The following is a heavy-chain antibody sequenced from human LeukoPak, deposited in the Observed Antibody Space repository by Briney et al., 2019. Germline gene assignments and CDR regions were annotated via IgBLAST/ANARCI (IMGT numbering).Heavy chain of an antibody. CDR3: AREARVLYCSGGSCYSRWFDP. D-gene: IGHD2-15*01. CDR2: INHSGST. V-gene: IGHV4-34*01. J-gene: IGHJ5*02. Sequence: SETLSLTCAVYGGSFSGYYWSWIRQPPGKGLEWIGEINHSGSTNYNPSLKSRVTISVDTSKNQFSLKLSSVTAADTAVYYCAREARVLYCSGGSCYSRWFDPWGQGTLVTVSS. CDR1: GGSFSGYY.